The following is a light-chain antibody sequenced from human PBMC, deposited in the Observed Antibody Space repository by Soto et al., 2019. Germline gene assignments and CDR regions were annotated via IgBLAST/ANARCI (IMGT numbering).Light chain of an antibody. V-gene: IGKV1-9*01. J-gene: IGKJ4*01. CDR1: QGISSY. CDR2: AAS. Sequence: IQLTQSPSSLSASVGDRVTITCRASQGISSYLAWYQQKPVKAPKLLIYAASTLQSGVPSRFSGSGSGTDFTLTISSLQPEDFATYYCQQLTSYPRLNLGGGTKVDIK. CDR3: QQLTSYPRLN.